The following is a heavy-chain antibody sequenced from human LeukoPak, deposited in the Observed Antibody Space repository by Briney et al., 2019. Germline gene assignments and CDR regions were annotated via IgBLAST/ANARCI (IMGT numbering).Heavy chain of an antibody. J-gene: IGHJ4*02. D-gene: IGHD3-10*01. Sequence: SETLSLTCTVSGGSISSSSYYWGWIRPPPGKGLEWIGSIYYSGSTYYNPSLNSRITISVDTSKNQFSLKLSSVTAADPAVYYCASTAHLLLWFGELSFDYWGQGTLVTVSS. CDR3: ASTAHLLLWFGELSFDY. CDR2: IYYSGST. V-gene: IGHV4-39*01. CDR1: GGSISSSSYY.